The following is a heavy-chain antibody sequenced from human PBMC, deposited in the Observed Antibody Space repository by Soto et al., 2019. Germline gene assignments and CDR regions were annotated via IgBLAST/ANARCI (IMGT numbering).Heavy chain of an antibody. CDR2: INAGNGNT. D-gene: IGHD3-22*01. CDR1: GYTFTSYA. V-gene: IGHV1-3*01. Sequence: ASVKVSCKASGYTFTSYAMHWVRQAPGQRLEWMGWINAGNGNTKYSQKFQGRVTITRDTSASTAYMELSSLRSEDTAVYYCARDGDSSGYYWTDGAFDIWGQGTMVTVSS. CDR3: ARDGDSSGYYWTDGAFDI. J-gene: IGHJ3*02.